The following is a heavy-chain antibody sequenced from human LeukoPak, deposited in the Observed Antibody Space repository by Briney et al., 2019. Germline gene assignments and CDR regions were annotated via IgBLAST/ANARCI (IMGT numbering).Heavy chain of an antibody. D-gene: IGHD6-19*01. CDR3: AKDPYGQQWLVR. J-gene: IGHJ4*02. CDR2: IKYDGSYT. V-gene: IGHV3-74*01. CDR1: GFSLSDHW. Sequence: GGSLRLSCAASGFSLSDHWMYWVRQGPGKGLVWLSRIKYDGSYTSYADSVKGRFTVSRDNSKNTLYLQMNSLRAEDTAVYYCAKDPYGQQWLVRWGQGTLVTVSS.